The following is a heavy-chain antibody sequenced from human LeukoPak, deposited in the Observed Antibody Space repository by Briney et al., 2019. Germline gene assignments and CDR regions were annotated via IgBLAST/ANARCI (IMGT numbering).Heavy chain of an antibody. J-gene: IGHJ6*02. V-gene: IGHV3-66*01. CDR1: GFTVSNKY. CDR3: ARDAISGSYGMDV. CDR2: IYSGGST. D-gene: IGHD3-10*01. Sequence: GGSLRLSCAASGFTVSNKYMSWVCQAPGKGLEWVSVIYSGGSTYYADSVKGRFTISRDNSKNTLYLQMNSLKAEDTAVYYCARDAISGSYGMDVWGQGTTVTVSS.